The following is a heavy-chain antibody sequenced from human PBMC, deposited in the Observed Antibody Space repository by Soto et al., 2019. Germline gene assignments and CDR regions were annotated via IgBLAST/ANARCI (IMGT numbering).Heavy chain of an antibody. V-gene: IGHV4-39*01. CDR1: GGSISNSSYY. CDR2: VYSSGST. CDR3: ARFHSAYYYMDV. D-gene: IGHD2-21*01. J-gene: IGHJ6*03. Sequence: QLQLQESGPGLVKPSETLSLTCTVSGGSISNSSYYWGWIRQPPGKGLEWIGSVYSSGSTYYNPSLKSRVTISVDTSKNQFSLKLSSVTDADTAVHFCARFHSAYYYMDVWGKGATVTVSS.